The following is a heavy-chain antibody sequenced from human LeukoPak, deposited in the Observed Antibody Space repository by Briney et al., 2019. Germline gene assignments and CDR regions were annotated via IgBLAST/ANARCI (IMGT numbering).Heavy chain of an antibody. D-gene: IGHD6-19*01. Sequence: ASVKVSCKASGYTFTGYYMHWVRQAPGQGLEWMGWINPNSGGTYYAQKFQGRVSMTRDTSISTAYMELSRLRSDDTAVYYCARAMSSGWYTGLGYWGQGTLVTVSS. CDR3: ARAMSSGWYTGLGY. CDR2: INPNSGGT. CDR1: GYTFTGYY. J-gene: IGHJ4*02. V-gene: IGHV1-2*02.